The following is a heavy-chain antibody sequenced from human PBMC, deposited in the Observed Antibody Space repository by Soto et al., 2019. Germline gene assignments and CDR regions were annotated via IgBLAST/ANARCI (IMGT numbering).Heavy chain of an antibody. CDR2: IYYSGST. CDR1: GGSISSSSYY. Sequence: QLQLQESGPGLVKPSETLSLTCTVSGGSISSSSYYWGWIRQPPGKGLEWIGTIYYSGSTYYNPSLKSRVTISVDTSKNQFSLKLSAVTAADTAVYYCARHAYRSGWADHWGQVTLVTVSS. V-gene: IGHV4-39*01. J-gene: IGHJ4*02. CDR3: ARHAYRSGWADH. D-gene: IGHD6-19*01.